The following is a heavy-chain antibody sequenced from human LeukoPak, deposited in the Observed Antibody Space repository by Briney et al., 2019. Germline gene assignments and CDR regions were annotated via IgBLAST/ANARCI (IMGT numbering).Heavy chain of an antibody. J-gene: IGHJ4*02. Sequence: PSETLSLTCTVSGGSISSSSYYWGWIRQPPGKGLEWIGSLHYGGSTYYNPSLKSRVTISVDPSKKQISLKQNSVTAADTAVYYCARLTFHYDGSGYYFDYWGQGTLVTVSS. D-gene: IGHD3-22*01. CDR1: GGSISSSSYY. CDR3: ARLTFHYDGSGYYFDY. V-gene: IGHV4-39*01. CDR2: LHYGGST.